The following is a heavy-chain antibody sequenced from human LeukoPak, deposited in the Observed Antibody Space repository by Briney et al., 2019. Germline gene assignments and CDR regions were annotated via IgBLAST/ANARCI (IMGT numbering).Heavy chain of an antibody. CDR1: GGTFSSYA. V-gene: IGHV1-69*05. CDR3: ARSSGGSCYGCHWFDP. D-gene: IGHD2-15*01. J-gene: IGHJ5*02. CDR2: IIPIFGTA. Sequence: ASVKVSCKASGGTFSSYAISWVRQAPGQGLEWMGAIIPIFGTANYAQKFQGRVTITTDESTSTAYMELSSLRSEDTAVYYCARSSGGSCYGCHWFDPWGQGTLVTVSS.